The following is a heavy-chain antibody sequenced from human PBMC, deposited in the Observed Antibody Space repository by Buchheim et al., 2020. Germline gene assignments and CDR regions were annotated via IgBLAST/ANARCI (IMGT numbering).Heavy chain of an antibody. D-gene: IGHD3-3*01. CDR1: GYTFTSYY. CDR2: INPNGGST. CDR3: ARGIAIFAVVNYYGMDV. Sequence: QVQLVQSGAEVKKPGASVKVSCKASGYTFTSYYMHWVRQAPGQGLEWMGIINPNGGSTSYAQTFQGRVTMTRDTSTNTVYMELSRLRSEDTAVYYYARGIAIFAVVNYYGMDVWGQGTT. J-gene: IGHJ6*02. V-gene: IGHV1-46*01.